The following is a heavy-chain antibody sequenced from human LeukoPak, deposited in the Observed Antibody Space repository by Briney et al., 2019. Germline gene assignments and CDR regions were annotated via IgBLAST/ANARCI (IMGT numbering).Heavy chain of an antibody. CDR2: INPNSGGT. CDR3: TRGVAVTNSRHFDL. D-gene: IGHD2-21*02. J-gene: IGHJ4*02. V-gene: IGHV1-2*02. CDR1: GYIFTGYY. Sequence: ASVRVSCKASGYIFTGYYIHWVRQTPGQGLEWMGWINPNSGGTNYGQKFQGRVTMTGDTSISTTYMEVASLTSDDTAIYYCTRGVAVTNSRHFDLWGQGTLVIVSS.